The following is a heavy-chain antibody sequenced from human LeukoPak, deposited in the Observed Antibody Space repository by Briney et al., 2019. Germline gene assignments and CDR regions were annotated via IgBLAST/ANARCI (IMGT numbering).Heavy chain of an antibody. V-gene: IGHV3-7*01. D-gene: IGHD3-10*01. CDR2: IKQDGSEK. CDR1: GFTFSRNW. J-gene: IGHJ4*02. CDR3: ARVSVRGVLPPYFDY. Sequence: GGSLRLSCAASGFTFSRNWMSWVRQAPGKGLECVANIKQDGSEKYYVDSVKGRFTISRDNAKNSLYLQMNSLRAEDTAVYYCARVSVRGVLPPYFDYWGQGTLVTVSS.